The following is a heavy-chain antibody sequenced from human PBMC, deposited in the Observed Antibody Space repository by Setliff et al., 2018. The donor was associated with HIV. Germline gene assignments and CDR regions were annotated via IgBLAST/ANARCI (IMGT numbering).Heavy chain of an antibody. D-gene: IGHD6-13*01. Sequence: ASVKVSCKISGYTLTELSIHWVRQAPGKGLEWMANFDPEDGETFYAQKFQGRLTMTEDTSTDTAYMELSSLRSDDTAMYYCATDPGYSSTWYSASFHPWGRGTVVTSPQ. J-gene: IGHJ5*02. CDR2: FDPEDGET. V-gene: IGHV1-24*01. CDR1: GYTLTELS. CDR3: ATDPGYSSTWYSASFHP.